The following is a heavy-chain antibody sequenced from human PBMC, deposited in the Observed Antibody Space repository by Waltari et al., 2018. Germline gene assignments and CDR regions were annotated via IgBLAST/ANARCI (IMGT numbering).Heavy chain of an antibody. D-gene: IGHD2-15*01. V-gene: IGHV4-4*02. CDR1: GDSMSGRDW. J-gene: IGHJ4*02. CDR3: ARDRGRGLYFDS. CDR2: VHRSGKT. Sequence: QVQLQESGPGLVKPSGTLSLTCAVPGDSMSGRDWWSWVRKAPGKGLEWVGPVHRSGKTHYSPSLESRVTVSIDTSNKQFSLILTSATAADTAVYYCARDRGRGLYFDSWGQGTLVTVSP.